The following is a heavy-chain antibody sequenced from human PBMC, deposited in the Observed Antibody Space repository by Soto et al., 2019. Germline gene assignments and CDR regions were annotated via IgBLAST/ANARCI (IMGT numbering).Heavy chain of an antibody. D-gene: IGHD2-8*01. CDR3: ATKYCNNAGCTSHYYLHV. Sequence: PGGSMRLPCAASELTFTTYGMSWIRQAPGKGLEWVSSIISSGGGTFYADSVKGRFTISRDNSKDTLYLQINRLRAEDTAVYYCATKYCNNAGCTSHYYLHVWGKGTTVTVSS. CDR2: IISSGGGT. J-gene: IGHJ6*03. CDR1: ELTFTTYG. V-gene: IGHV3-23*01.